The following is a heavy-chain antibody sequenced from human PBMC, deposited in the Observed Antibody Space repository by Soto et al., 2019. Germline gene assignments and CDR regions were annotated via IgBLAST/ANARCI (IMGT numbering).Heavy chain of an antibody. V-gene: IGHV3-15*01. Sequence: GGSLRLSCGGFGFTFSNAWMSWVRQAPGKGLEWVGRIKSKTNAEPTDYAAPVKGRFTISRDDSKNTLYLQMNSLTTEDTAVYYCGTGSAFDIWGQGTVVTVSS. CDR3: GTGSAFDI. CDR1: GFTFSNAW. J-gene: IGHJ3*02. CDR2: IKSKTNAEPT.